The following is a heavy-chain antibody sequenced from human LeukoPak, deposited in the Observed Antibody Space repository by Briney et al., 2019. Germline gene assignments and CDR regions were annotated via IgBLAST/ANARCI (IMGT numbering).Heavy chain of an antibody. V-gene: IGHV3-23*01. J-gene: IGHJ4*02. CDR3: AKVSGRTHVDY. CDR2: ISGSGGST. D-gene: IGHD6-25*01. CDR1: GFTFSSYG. Sequence: GGTLRLSCAASGFTFSSYGMSWVRQAPGKGLEWVSAISGSGGSTYYADSVKGRFTISRDNSKNTLYLQMNSLRAEDTAVYYCAKVSGRTHVDYWGQGTLVTVSS.